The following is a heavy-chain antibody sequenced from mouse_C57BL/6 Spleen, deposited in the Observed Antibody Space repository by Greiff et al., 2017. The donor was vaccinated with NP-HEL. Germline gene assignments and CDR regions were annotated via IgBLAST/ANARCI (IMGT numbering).Heavy chain of an antibody. V-gene: IGHV1-54*01. Sequence: QVQLQQSGAELVRPGTSVKVSCKASGYAFTNYLIEWVKQRPGQGLEWIGVINPGSGGTNYNEKFKGKATLTADKSSSTAYMQLSSLTSEDSAVYFCARGVDYSNYYWYFDVWGTGTTVTVSS. D-gene: IGHD2-5*01. J-gene: IGHJ1*03. CDR2: INPGSGGT. CDR3: ARGVDYSNYYWYFDV. CDR1: GYAFTNYL.